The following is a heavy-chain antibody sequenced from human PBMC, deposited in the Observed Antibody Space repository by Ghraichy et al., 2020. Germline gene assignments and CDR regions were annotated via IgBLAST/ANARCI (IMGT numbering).Heavy chain of an antibody. V-gene: IGHV3-64D*06. D-gene: IGHD6-19*01. CDR3: VKYSTGWYRGHLDY. Sequence: GGFLRLSCSASGFTFSSYAMDWVRQAPGKGLEYVSAINNNGGSTYYADSVKGRFTISRDNSKNTLYLQMSSLRAEDTAVYYCVKYSTGWYRGHLDYWGQGTLVTVSS. CDR2: INNNGGST. CDR1: GFTFSSYA. J-gene: IGHJ4*02.